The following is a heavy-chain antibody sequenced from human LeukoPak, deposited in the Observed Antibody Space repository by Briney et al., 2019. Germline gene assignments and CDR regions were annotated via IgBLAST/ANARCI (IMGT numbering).Heavy chain of an antibody. J-gene: IGHJ4*02. CDR2: IYTSGST. Sequence: PSETLSLTCTVSGGSISSYYWSWIRQPAGKELEWIGRIYTSGSTNYNPSLKSRVTMSVDTSKNQFSLKLSSVTAADTAVYYRAREAVYGDVVHWGQGTLVTVSS. CDR1: GGSISSYY. CDR3: AREAVYGDVVH. V-gene: IGHV4-4*07. D-gene: IGHD4-17*01.